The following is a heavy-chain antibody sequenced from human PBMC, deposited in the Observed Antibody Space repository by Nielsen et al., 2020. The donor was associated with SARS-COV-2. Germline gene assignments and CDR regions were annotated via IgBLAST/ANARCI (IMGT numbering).Heavy chain of an antibody. V-gene: IGHV1-8*01. CDR2: LNVNTGNT. J-gene: IGHJ6*02. Sequence: ASVKVSCKASGYTFTSYDINWVRQAAGQGPEWMGWLNVNTGNTGYEQKFQGRLTMTRDSSISTAYMELSSLRPGDTAVYYCARGLSVMDVWGQGTTVTVSS. CDR3: ARGLSVMDV. CDR1: GYTFTSYD.